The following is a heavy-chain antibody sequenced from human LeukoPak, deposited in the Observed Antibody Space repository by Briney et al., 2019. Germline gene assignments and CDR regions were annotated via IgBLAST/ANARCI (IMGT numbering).Heavy chain of an antibody. CDR1: GYTFTGYY. CDR3: ARAGDYGRTPFDY. Sequence: ASVKVSCKASGYTFTGYYLHWVRQAPGQGLEWMGWINPNSGGTNYAQNFQGRVTMTRDTSISTAYMELSRLRSDDTAVYYCARAGDYGRTPFDYWGQGTLVTVSS. D-gene: IGHD4-17*01. V-gene: IGHV1-2*02. J-gene: IGHJ4*02. CDR2: INPNSGGT.